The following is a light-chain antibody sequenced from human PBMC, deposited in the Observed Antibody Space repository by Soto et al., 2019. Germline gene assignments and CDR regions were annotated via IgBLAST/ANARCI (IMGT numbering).Light chain of an antibody. CDR2: HAS. CDR3: QQSSTTPWT. CDR1: QSISSY. J-gene: IGKJ1*01. Sequence: DIQVTQSPSSLSASVEDRVTITCRASQSISSYLNCFQQKPGKAPKLLSYHASSLQSGVPSRFSGSGSGTDLTLTISSLRPEDFASYYCQQSSTTPWTFGQGTKVEIK. V-gene: IGKV1-39*01.